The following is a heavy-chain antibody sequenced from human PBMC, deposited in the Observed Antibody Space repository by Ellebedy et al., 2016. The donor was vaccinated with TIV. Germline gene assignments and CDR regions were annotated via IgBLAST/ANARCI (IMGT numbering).Heavy chain of an antibody. Sequence: MPSETLSLTCTVSGGSISSYYWSWIRQPPGKGLEWIGYIYYSGSTNYNPSLKSRVTISVDTSKNQFSLKLSSVTAADTAVYYCARGSSGWYSEDKGGMDVWGQGTTVTVSS. CDR3: ARGSSGWYSEDKGGMDV. D-gene: IGHD6-19*01. J-gene: IGHJ6*02. CDR1: GGSISSYY. CDR2: IYYSGST. V-gene: IGHV4-59*01.